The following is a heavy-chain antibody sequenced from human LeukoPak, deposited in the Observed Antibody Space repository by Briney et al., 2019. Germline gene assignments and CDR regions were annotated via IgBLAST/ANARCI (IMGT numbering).Heavy chain of an antibody. J-gene: IGHJ4*02. CDR1: GLTLSDYW. CDR2: INTDGSST. D-gene: IGHD2-8*02. CDR3: ATGTGGY. V-gene: IGHV3-74*01. Sequence: GGSLRLSYTASGLTLSDYWMHWVRQAPGKGLMWVSRINTDGSSTSYADSVKGRFTFSRDNAKNTLYLQMNSLSAEDTAVYYCATGTGGYWGQGTLVTVSS.